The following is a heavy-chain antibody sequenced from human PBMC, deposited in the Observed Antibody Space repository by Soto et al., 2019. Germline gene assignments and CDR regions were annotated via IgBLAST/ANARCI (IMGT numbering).Heavy chain of an antibody. CDR2: IYYSGST. Sequence: SETLSLTCTVSGGSISSYYWSWIRQPPGKGLEWIGYIYYSGSTNYNPSLKSRVTISVDTSKNQFSLKLSSVTAADTAVYYCARGIIAARPGYYYYYFMDVWGKGSTVTVSS. J-gene: IGHJ6*03. D-gene: IGHD6-6*01. CDR3: ARGIIAARPGYYYYYFMDV. V-gene: IGHV4-59*01. CDR1: GGSISSYY.